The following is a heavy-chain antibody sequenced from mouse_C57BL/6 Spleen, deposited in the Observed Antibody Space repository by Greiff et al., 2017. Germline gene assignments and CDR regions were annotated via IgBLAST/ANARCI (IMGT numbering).Heavy chain of an antibody. CDR1: GFTFSDYY. D-gene: IGHD4-1*01. CDR2: INYDGSST. V-gene: IGHV5-16*01. Sequence: DVQLVESEGGLVQPGSSMKLSCTASGFTFSDYYMAWVRQVPEKGLEWVANINYDGSSTYYLDSLKSRFIISRDNAKNILYLQMSSLKSEDTATYYCARGLGLGDAMDYWGQGTSVTVSS. J-gene: IGHJ4*01. CDR3: ARGLGLGDAMDY.